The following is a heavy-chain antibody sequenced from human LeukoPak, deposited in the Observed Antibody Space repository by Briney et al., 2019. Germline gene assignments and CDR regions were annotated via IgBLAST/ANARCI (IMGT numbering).Heavy chain of an antibody. D-gene: IGHD1-26*01. CDR2: IYSGGST. Sequence: PGGSLRLSCAASGFTVSSNYMSWVRQAPGKGLEWVSVIYSGGSTYYADSVKGRFIISRDNSKNTLYLQMNSLRAEDTAVYYCARGEGAITTRYFDYWGQGTLVTVSS. J-gene: IGHJ4*02. V-gene: IGHV3-53*01. CDR3: ARGEGAITTRYFDY. CDR1: GFTVSSNY.